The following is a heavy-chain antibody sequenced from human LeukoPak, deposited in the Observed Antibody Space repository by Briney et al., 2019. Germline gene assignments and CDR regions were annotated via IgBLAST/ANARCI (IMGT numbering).Heavy chain of an antibody. D-gene: IGHD5-24*01. CDR3: ARARDGHINNWFDP. Sequence: PSETLSLTCTVSGGSINSYYWSWIRQPPGKGLEWIGYIYYSGSTKYNPSLKSRVTISVDTSKNQFSLKRSSVTAADTAVYYCARARDGHINNWFDPGGQGTLVIVSA. CDR2: IYYSGST. J-gene: IGHJ5*02. CDR1: GGSINSYY. V-gene: IGHV4-59*01.